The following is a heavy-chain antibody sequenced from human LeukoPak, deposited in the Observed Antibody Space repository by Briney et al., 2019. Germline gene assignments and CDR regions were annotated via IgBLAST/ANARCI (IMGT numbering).Heavy chain of an antibody. CDR2: ISSSSSYI. D-gene: IGHD3-22*01. Sequence: GGSLRLSCAASGFTFSRYSMNWVRQTPGKGLEWVSSISSSSSYIYYADSVEGRFTISRDNAKNSLYLQMNSLRAEDTAVYYRAKAVTPNYDSSGYSAIDYWGQGTLVTVSS. CDR3: AKAVTPNYDSSGYSAIDY. J-gene: IGHJ4*02. V-gene: IGHV3-21*01. CDR1: GFTFSRYS.